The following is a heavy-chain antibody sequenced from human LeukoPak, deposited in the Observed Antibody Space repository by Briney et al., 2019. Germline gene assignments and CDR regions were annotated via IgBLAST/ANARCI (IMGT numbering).Heavy chain of an antibody. Sequence: GGSLRLSCADSGFTFRSYEMNWVRQAPGKGLEWIAYLSSSGSAFSYADSVKGRFTIASDNAKNSVYLEMNSLRADDTAVYYCARSARLMKGVVEVTALDDWGQGTLVTVSS. V-gene: IGHV3-48*03. J-gene: IGHJ4*02. CDR3: ARSARLMKGVVEVTALDD. D-gene: IGHD3-3*01. CDR2: LSSSGSAF. CDR1: GFTFRSYE.